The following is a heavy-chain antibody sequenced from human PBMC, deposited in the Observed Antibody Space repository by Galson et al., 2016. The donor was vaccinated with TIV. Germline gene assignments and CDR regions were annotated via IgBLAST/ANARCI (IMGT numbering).Heavy chain of an antibody. CDR3: AKVRDLSGYSIVPFDH. V-gene: IGHV3-23*01. J-gene: IGHJ4*02. Sequence: SLRLSCAASGFTFSSYAMTWVRQAPGKGLEWVSGITGSGAYTYYGDSVKGRFTISRDNPKNTLYLQMNSLRAEDTAVYYCAKVRDLSGYSIVPFDHWGQGILVTVSS. CDR2: ITGSGAYT. D-gene: IGHD3-3*01. CDR1: GFTFSSYA.